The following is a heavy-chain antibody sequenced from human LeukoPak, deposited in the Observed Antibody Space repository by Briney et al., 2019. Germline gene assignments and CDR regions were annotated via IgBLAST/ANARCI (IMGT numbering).Heavy chain of an antibody. CDR1: GGSISLYY. D-gene: IGHD3-10*01. Sequence: SETLSLTCTVSGGSISLYYWSWIRQPPGKGLEWIGYFYDTRSPKYNPSLEGRVTISVDMSRNQFSLNLTSVTAADTAVYYCARGRGSLTYWGQGTLATVSS. CDR2: FYDTRSP. J-gene: IGHJ4*02. CDR3: ARGRGSLTY. V-gene: IGHV4-59*01.